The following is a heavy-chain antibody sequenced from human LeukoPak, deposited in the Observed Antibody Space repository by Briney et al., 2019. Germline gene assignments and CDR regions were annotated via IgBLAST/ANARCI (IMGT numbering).Heavy chain of an antibody. CDR3: ARGVVYYYDSSGYFDY. CDR1: GGSISSYY. V-gene: IGHV4-59*01. J-gene: IGHJ4*02. CDR2: IYYSGST. D-gene: IGHD3-22*01. Sequence: SETLSLTCTVSGGSISSYYWSWIRQPPGKGLEWIGYIYYSGSTNYNPSLKSRVTISVDTSKNQFSLKLSSVTAADTAVYYCARGVVYYYDSSGYFDYWGQGTLVTVSS.